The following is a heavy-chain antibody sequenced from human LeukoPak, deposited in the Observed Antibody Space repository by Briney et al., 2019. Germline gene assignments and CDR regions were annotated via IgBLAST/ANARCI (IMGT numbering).Heavy chain of an antibody. CDR3: ASRDGPQGGFDC. CDR1: GYTFTGYY. D-gene: IGHD5-24*01. V-gene: IGHV1-2*02. CDR2: INPNSGGT. Sequence: ASVNVSCKASGYTFTGYYMHWVRQASGQGLDWMGWINPNSGGTDYAQKFQGRVTMTRDTSISTAYMELNRLRSDDTAVYYCASRDGPQGGFDCWGQGTLVTVSS. J-gene: IGHJ4*02.